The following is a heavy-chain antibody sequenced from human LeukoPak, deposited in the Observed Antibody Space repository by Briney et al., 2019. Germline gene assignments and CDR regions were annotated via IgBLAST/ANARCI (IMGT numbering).Heavy chain of an antibody. J-gene: IGHJ6*02. Sequence: PGGSLRLSCAASGFTFSAYAMTGVRQAPGKGLEWVAVISYDGSNKYNADSVKGRFTISRDNSKNTLYLQMNSLRAEDTAVYYCATRRRRGDRVFYYGMDVWGQGTTVTVSS. CDR3: ATRRRRGDRVFYYGMDV. CDR1: GFTFSAYA. D-gene: IGHD5-18*01. V-gene: IGHV3-30*03. CDR2: ISYDGSNK.